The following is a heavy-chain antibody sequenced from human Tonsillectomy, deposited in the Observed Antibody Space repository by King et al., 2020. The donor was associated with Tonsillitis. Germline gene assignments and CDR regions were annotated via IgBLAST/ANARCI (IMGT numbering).Heavy chain of an antibody. Sequence: VQLVESGAEVKKPGASVKVSCKASGYTFTSYGISWGRQAPGQGLEWMGWISAYNGNTNYAQKLQGRVTMTTDPSTSTAYMELRSLRSDDTAVYYCGREGNWGSLTYYYMDVWGKGTTVTVSS. CDR1: GYTFTSYG. CDR2: ISAYNGNT. J-gene: IGHJ6*03. V-gene: IGHV1-18*01. CDR3: GREGNWGSLTYYYMDV. D-gene: IGHD7-27*01.